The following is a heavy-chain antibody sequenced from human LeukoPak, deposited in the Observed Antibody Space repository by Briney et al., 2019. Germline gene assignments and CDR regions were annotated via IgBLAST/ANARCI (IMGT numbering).Heavy chain of an antibody. Sequence: ASVKVSCKASGYIFTSYYMHWVRQAPGQGLERMGIINPSGGSTSYAQKFQGRVTMTRDTSTSTVYMELSSLRSEDTAVYYCARDRGEKLANNWFDPWGQGTLVTVSS. V-gene: IGHV1-46*01. CDR3: ARDRGEKLANNWFDP. CDR2: INPSGGST. CDR1: GYIFTSYY. D-gene: IGHD6-13*01. J-gene: IGHJ5*02.